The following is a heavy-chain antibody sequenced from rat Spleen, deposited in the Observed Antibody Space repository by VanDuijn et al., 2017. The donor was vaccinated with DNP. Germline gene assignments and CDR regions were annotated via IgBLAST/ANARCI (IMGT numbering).Heavy chain of an antibody. V-gene: IGHV5-22*01. CDR3: ARHVLPLRIWDY. D-gene: IGHD1-6*01. J-gene: IGHJ2*01. CDR1: GFTFSDYY. CDR2: ISYDGGRT. Sequence: EVQLVESGGGLVQPGRSLKLSCAASGFTFSDYYMAWVRQAPTKGLEGVAYISYDGGRTYNGDSVKGRFTISRDIAKNTLYLQMNSLRSEDTATYYCARHVLPLRIWDYWGQGVMVTVSS.